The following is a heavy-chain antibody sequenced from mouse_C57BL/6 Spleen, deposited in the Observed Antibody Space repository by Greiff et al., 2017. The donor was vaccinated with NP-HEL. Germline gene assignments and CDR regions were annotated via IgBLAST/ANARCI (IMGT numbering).Heavy chain of an antibody. CDR1: GYTFTDYY. V-gene: IGHV1-19*01. J-gene: IGHJ3*01. D-gene: IGHD2-4*01. Sequence: EVQLQQSGPVLVKPGASVKMSCKASGYTFTDYYMNWVKQSPGKSLEWIGVINPYNGGTSYNQKFKGKATLTVDKSSSTAYMELNSLTSEDSAVYYCAIYYDYDRGCAYWGQGTLVTVSA. CDR3: AIYYDYDRGCAY. CDR2: INPYNGGT.